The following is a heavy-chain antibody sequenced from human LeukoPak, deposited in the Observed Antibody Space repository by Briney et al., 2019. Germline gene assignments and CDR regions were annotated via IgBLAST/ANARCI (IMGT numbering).Heavy chain of an antibody. CDR1: GFTFSSYA. CDR3: AKDRVIRYFDCPDY. Sequence: GGTLRLSCAASGFTFSSYAMSWVRQAPGKGLEWVSAISGSGGSTYYADSVKGRFTISRDNSKNTLYLQMNSLRAEDTAVYYCAKDRVIRYFDCPDYWGQGTLVTVSS. J-gene: IGHJ4*02. CDR2: ISGSGGST. D-gene: IGHD3-9*01. V-gene: IGHV3-23*01.